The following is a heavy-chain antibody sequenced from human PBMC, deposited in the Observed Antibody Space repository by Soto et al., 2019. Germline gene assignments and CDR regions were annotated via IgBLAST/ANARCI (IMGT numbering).Heavy chain of an antibody. Sequence: QVQLQESGPGLVKPSETLSLTCTVSGGSVSSGNYYWSWIRQPPGKGLEWIGFIYYSGSTNYNPSPEGRVPIALGTAKNPFSPELRSGAAAGTGVYYCAGALFCCGGSWPVDPWGQGTLIAVSS. D-gene: IGHD2-15*01. V-gene: IGHV4-61*01. CDR2: IYYSGST. CDR1: GGSVSSGNYY. J-gene: IGHJ5*02. CDR3: AGALFCCGGSWPVDP.